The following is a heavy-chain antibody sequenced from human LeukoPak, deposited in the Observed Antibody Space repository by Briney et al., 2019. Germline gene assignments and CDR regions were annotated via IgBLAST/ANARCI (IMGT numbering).Heavy chain of an antibody. CDR3: IGSGGWPGY. D-gene: IGHD1-26*01. CDR2: IASDGST. J-gene: IGHJ4*02. Sequence: GSLRLSCAASGFTFSRYWMHWVRQAPGKGLVWVSRIASDGSTVYADSVKGRFTISRDNAKDTVYLQMNSLRVEDTAVYYCIGSGGWPGYWGQGTLVTVSS. V-gene: IGHV3-74*01. CDR1: GFTFSRYW.